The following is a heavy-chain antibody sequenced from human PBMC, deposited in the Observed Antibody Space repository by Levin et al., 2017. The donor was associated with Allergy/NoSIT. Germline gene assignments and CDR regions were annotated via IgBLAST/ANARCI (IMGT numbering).Heavy chain of an antibody. CDR2: FDPEEGET. D-gene: IGHD2-2*01. J-gene: IGHJ4*02. CDR3: VTGPVVPAGISGVGYFDY. CDR1: GYILSESS. V-gene: IGHV1-24*01. Sequence: ASVKVSCKVSGYILSESSMHWVRQAPGKGLEWMGGFDPEEGETIYAQKFQGRVTMTEDTSTDTTYMELSSLRSEDTAIYYCVTGPVVPAGISGVGYFDYWGQGTLVTVSS.